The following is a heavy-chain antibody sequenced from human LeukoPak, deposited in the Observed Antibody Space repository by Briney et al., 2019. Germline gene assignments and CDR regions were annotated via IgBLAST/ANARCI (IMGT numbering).Heavy chain of an antibody. Sequence: SETLSLTCAVYGGSFSGYYWSWIRQPPGKGLEWIGEINHSGSTNYNPSLKSRVTISVDTSKNQFSLKLSSVTAADTAVYYCARGRGRRWLQLGCFDYWGQGTLVTVSS. V-gene: IGHV4-34*01. CDR2: INHSGST. D-gene: IGHD5-24*01. J-gene: IGHJ4*02. CDR3: ARGRGRRWLQLGCFDY. CDR1: GGSFSGYY.